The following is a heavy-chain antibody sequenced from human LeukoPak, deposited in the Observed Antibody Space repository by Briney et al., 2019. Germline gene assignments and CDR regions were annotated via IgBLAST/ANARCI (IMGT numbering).Heavy chain of an antibody. Sequence: SETLSLTCAVYGGSFSDYYWSWIRQPPGKGLEWIGEINHSGSTNYNPSLKSRVTISLDASNKQFSLRLSSVTAADTAVYYCARGSHPVTGTLGGYFDPWGQGTLVTVSS. CDR1: GGSFSDYY. CDR2: INHSGST. V-gene: IGHV4-34*01. D-gene: IGHD6-19*01. J-gene: IGHJ4*02. CDR3: ARGSHPVTGTLGGYFDP.